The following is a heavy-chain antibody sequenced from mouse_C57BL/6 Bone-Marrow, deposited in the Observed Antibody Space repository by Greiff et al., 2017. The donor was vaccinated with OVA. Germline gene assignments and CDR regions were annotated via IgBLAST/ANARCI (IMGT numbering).Heavy chain of an antibody. CDR3: ARYWYGSSFDY. Sequence: VQLQQSGPELVKPGASVEMSCKASGYTFTDYNMHWVKQSHGKSLEWIGYINPNNGGTSYNQKFKGKATLTVNKSSSTAYMELRSLTSENSAVYYCARYWYGSSFDYWGQGTTLTVSS. CDR2: INPNNGGT. V-gene: IGHV1-22*01. CDR1: GYTFTDYN. D-gene: IGHD1-1*01. J-gene: IGHJ2*01.